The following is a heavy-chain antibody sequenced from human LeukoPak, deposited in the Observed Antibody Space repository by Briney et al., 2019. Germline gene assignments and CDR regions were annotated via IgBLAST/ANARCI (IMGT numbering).Heavy chain of an antibody. J-gene: IGHJ6*03. D-gene: IGHD6-6*01. CDR1: GYSISSGYY. Sequence: SETLSLTCTVSGYSISSGYYWGWIRQPPGKGLEWIGSIYYSGSTYYNPSLKSRVTISLDTSKNQFSLKLSSVTAADTAVYYCARQVYSSSFISYYMDVWGKGTTVTVSS. CDR2: IYYSGST. V-gene: IGHV4-38-2*02. CDR3: ARQVYSSSFISYYMDV.